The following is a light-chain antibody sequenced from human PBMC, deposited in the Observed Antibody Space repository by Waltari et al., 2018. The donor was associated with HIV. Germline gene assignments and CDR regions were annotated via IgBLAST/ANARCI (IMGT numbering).Light chain of an antibody. CDR1: ALANQY. CDR2: KEK. CDR3: QSTDVRGSQVI. Sequence: SYELAQPSSVSVSPGQTAAITCFGDALANQYTNWYQQKPGQCPVVVICKEKERPSGVSERFSGARSGTTVTLTISGVQAEDEADYYCQSTDVRGSQVIFGGGTKLTVL. V-gene: IGLV3-25*03. J-gene: IGLJ2*01.